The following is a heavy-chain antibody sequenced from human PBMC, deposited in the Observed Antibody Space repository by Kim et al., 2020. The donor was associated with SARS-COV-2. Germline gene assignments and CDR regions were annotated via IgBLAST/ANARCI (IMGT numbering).Heavy chain of an antibody. Sequence: GGSLRLSCATSGFDFSEYYMVWIRQAPGKGLEWLSHISFSGRTIYYADSVKGRFTISRDNTKNSLYLEMNSLRADDTAVYYCAAGSTWYDFAFWGPGSLVTVSS. CDR3: AAGSTWYDFAF. V-gene: IGHV3-11*01. CDR1: GFDFSEYY. D-gene: IGHD6-13*01. J-gene: IGHJ4*02. CDR2: ISFSGRTI.